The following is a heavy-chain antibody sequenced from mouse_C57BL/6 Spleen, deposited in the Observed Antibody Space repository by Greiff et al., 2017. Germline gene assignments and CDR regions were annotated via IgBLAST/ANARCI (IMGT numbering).Heavy chain of an antibody. CDR2: IYPGDGDT. V-gene: IGHV1-80*01. D-gene: IGHD2-5*01. J-gene: IGHJ2*01. CDR1: GYAFSSYW. Sequence: QVQLQQSGAELVKPGASVKISCKASGYAFSSYWMNWVKQRPGKGLEWIGQIYPGDGDTNYNGKFKGKATLTADKSSSTAYMQLSSLTSEDSAVYFCARSYSNYFYFDYWGQGTTLTVSS. CDR3: ARSYSNYFYFDY.